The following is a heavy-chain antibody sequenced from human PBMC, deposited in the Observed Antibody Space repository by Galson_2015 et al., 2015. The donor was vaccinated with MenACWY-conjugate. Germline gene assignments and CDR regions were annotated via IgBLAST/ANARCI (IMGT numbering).Heavy chain of an antibody. CDR2: ISSSSSTI. J-gene: IGHJ4*02. V-gene: IGHV3-48*04. Sequence: SLRLSCAASGFTFSNYTMNWVRQAPGKGLEWVSYISSSSSTIYYADSVKGRFTISRDNAKNSLYLQMNSLRAEDTAVYYCTRVLGSGWFYNWGQGTLVTVSS. D-gene: IGHD6-19*01. CDR1: GFTFSNYT. CDR3: TRVLGSGWFYN.